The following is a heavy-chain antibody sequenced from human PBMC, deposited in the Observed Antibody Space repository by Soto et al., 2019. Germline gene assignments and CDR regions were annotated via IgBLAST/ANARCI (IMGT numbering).Heavy chain of an antibody. CDR2: IFSNDEK. J-gene: IGHJ5*02. V-gene: IGHV2-26*01. Sequence: QVTLKESGPVLVKPTEALTLTCTVSGFSLSNARMGVSWIRQPPGKALEWLAHIFSNDEKSYSTSLKSRLTISKDTSKSQVVLTMTNMDPVDTATYYCARIHRGSYGLNWFDPWGQGTLVTVSS. D-gene: IGHD1-26*01. CDR1: GFSLSNARMG. CDR3: ARIHRGSYGLNWFDP.